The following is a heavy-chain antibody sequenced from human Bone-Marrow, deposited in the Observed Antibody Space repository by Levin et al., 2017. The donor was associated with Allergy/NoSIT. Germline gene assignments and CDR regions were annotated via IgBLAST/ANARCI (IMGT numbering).Heavy chain of an antibody. CDR3: AREQQWLNRYYNYYCAMDV. D-gene: IGHD6-19*01. CDR2: IYYSGST. J-gene: IGHJ6*02. V-gene: IGHV4-39*07. CDR1: GGSINSLDYY. Sequence: SETLSLTCTVSGGSINSLDYYWGWIRQPPGKGLEWIGSIYYSGSTYYNPSLKSRITMSVDTSKNQFSLNLSSVTAADTAFYYCAREQQWLNRYYNYYCAMDVWGQGTTVTVS.